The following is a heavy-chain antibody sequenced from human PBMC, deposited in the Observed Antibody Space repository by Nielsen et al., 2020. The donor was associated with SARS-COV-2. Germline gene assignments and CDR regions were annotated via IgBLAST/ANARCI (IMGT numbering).Heavy chain of an antibody. D-gene: IGHD5-18*01. CDR2: IYYRGST. J-gene: IGHJ4*02. V-gene: IGHV4-39*01. Sequence: SETLSLTCTVSNGSISSTSYYWGWIRQPPGKGLEWIGTIYYRGSTYYNPSLKSRVTISVDTSKNQFSLNLRSVTAADTAVYFCARHVGSYTYGPLDSWGQGILVTVSS. CDR1: NGSISSTSYY. CDR3: ARHVGSYTYGPLDS.